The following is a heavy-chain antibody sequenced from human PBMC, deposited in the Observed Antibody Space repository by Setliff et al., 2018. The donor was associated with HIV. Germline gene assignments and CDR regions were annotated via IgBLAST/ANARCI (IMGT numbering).Heavy chain of an antibody. J-gene: IGHJ4*02. CDR1: GGSVSSGSYY. V-gene: IGHV4-39*07. D-gene: IGHD5-18*01. Sequence: SETLSLTCSVSGGSVSSGSYYWGWIRQPPGKGLEWTGTLYFTGSTDYNPSLKSRVTISVDTSKNQVSLKLNSVTAADTAVYYCARSPGVDTNMAFDYWGQGTLVTVSS. CDR3: ARSPGVDTNMAFDY. CDR2: LYFTGST.